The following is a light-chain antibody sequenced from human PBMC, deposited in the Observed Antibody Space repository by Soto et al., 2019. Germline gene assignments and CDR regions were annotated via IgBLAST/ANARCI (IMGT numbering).Light chain of an antibody. CDR2: EVS. CDR3: SSYTSSRAYV. J-gene: IGLJ1*01. Sequence: QSVRTQPASVSGSPGQSITISCTGTSSDVGGYNYVSWYQQQSGKAPKLMIHEVSNRPSGVSSRFSGSKSGNTASLTISGIQAEDEADYYCSSYTSSRAYVFGIGTKVTVL. V-gene: IGLV2-14*01. CDR1: SSDVGGYNY.